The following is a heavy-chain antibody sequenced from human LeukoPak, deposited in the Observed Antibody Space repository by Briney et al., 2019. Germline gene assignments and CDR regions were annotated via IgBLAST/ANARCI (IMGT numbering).Heavy chain of an antibody. CDR1: GYTFTSYG. CDR3: ARVKAAAGPLDY. J-gene: IGHJ4*02. Sequence: ASVKVSCKASGYTFTSYGISWVRQAPGQGLEWMGWISAYNGNTNYAQKLQGRVTMTTDKSTSTAYMELSSLRSEDTAVYYCARVKAAAGPLDYWGQGTLVTVSS. V-gene: IGHV1-18*01. CDR2: ISAYNGNT. D-gene: IGHD6-13*01.